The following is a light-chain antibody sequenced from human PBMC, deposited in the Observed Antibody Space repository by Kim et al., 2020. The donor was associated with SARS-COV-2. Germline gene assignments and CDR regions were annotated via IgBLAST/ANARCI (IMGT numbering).Light chain of an antibody. V-gene: IGKV3-15*01. CDR1: QSVSGN. Sequence: IVMTQSPPMLSVSPAERATLSCRASQSVSGNLAWYQQTPGQAPWLLFYGISTRATGITARFSGSGSGTEFTLTISSLQSEDFAVYYCPPGPTFGGGTKVDIK. CDR2: GIS. CDR3: PPGPT. J-gene: IGKJ4*01.